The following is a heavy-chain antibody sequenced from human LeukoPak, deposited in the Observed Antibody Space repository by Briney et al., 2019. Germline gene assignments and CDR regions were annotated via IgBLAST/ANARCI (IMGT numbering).Heavy chain of an antibody. CDR2: INHGGST. D-gene: IGHD3-10*01. J-gene: IGHJ4*02. CDR3: ARGYGSGSYYPY. V-gene: IGHV4-34*01. CDR1: GGSFSDYY. Sequence: SETLSLTCAVYGGSFSDYYWSWIRQPPGKGLEWIGEINHGGSTNYNPSLESRVTISLDTSKNQFSLKLSSVTAADTAVYYCARGYGSGSYYPYWGQGTLVAVSS.